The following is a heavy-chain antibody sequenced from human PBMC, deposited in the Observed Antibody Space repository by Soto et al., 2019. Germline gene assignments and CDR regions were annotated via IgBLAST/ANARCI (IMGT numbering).Heavy chain of an antibody. D-gene: IGHD3-22*01. V-gene: IGHV3-30*18. CDR3: AKEGMGSGYYPHDLDY. CDR2: VSYDGSKK. J-gene: IGHJ4*02. CDR1: GFTFSDYY. Sequence: PGGSLRLSCAASGFTFSDYYMSWTRQAPGKGLEWVADVSYDGSKKFYADSVKGRFTISRDNFKNTLYLQMNSLRAEDTAVYYCAKEGMGSGYYPHDLDYWGQGTLVTVSS.